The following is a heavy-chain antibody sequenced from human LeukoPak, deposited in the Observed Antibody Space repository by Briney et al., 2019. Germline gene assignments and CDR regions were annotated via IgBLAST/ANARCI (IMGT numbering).Heavy chain of an antibody. Sequence: GGSLRLSCAASGFTFSSYWMHWVRQAPGKGLVWVSCIKSDGSNTNYADSVKGRFTISRDNAKNTLHLQMNSLRAEDTAVYYCARGGYYGSGRYYFDSWGQGTLVTVSS. CDR2: IKSDGSNT. D-gene: IGHD3-3*01. J-gene: IGHJ4*02. CDR1: GFTFSSYW. CDR3: ARGGYYGSGRYYFDS. V-gene: IGHV3-74*01.